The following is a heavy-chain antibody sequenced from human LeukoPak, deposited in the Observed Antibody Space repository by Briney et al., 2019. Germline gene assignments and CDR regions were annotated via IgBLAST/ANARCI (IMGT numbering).Heavy chain of an antibody. J-gene: IGHJ4*02. CDR1: GFTFSSYS. D-gene: IGHD3-22*01. Sequence: PGGSLRLSCAASGFTFSSYSMNWVRQAPGKGLEWVSSISSSSSYIYYADSVKGRFTISRDNAKNSLYLQMSSLRAEDTAVYYCASSGRYYDSSGYYLDYWGQGTLVTVSS. CDR3: ASSGRYYDSSGYYLDY. CDR2: ISSSSSYI. V-gene: IGHV3-21*01.